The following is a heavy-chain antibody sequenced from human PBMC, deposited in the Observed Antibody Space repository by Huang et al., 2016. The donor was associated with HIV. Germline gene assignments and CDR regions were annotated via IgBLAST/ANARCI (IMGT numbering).Heavy chain of an antibody. CDR3: ARDPRIQSWLNFFDY. CDR2: INSDGSST. V-gene: IGHV3-74*01. CDR1: GFSISSYW. D-gene: IGHD3-22*01. J-gene: IGHJ4*02. Sequence: EVQLVESGGGLVQPGGSLRLSCAASGFSISSYWVHWVRQAPGKGLVWVSRINSDGSSTSYAESVKGRFTISRDNAKNTLYLQMNSLRAEDTAVYYCARDPRIQSWLNFFDYWGQGTLVSVSS.